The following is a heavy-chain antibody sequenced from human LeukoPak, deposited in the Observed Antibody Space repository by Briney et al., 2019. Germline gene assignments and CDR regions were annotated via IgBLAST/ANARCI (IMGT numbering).Heavy chain of an antibody. D-gene: IGHD6-13*01. CDR3: ARGYSSPVPNFDY. V-gene: IGHV1-24*01. CDR2: FDPEDGET. CDR1: GYTLTELS. J-gene: IGHJ4*02. Sequence: ASVKVFCKASGYTLTELSMHWVRQAPGKGLEWMGGFDPEDGETIYAQKFQGRVTMTEDTSTDTAYMELPSLTSDDTAVYYCARGYSSPVPNFDYWGQGTLVTVSS.